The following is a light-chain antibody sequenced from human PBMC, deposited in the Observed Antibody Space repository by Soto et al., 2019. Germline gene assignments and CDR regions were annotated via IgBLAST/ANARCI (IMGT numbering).Light chain of an antibody. V-gene: IGKV3-20*01. CDR2: GAS. CDR3: QQYGSSPVT. Sequence: EIVLTQSPVTLSLSPGEGGTLSCRASQSVSSTYLAWYQQKPGQAPRLLIYGASSRATGIPDRFSGSGSGTDFTLTISRLEPEDFAVYYCQQYGSSPVTFGLGTKVDIK. CDR1: QSVSSTY. J-gene: IGKJ1*01.